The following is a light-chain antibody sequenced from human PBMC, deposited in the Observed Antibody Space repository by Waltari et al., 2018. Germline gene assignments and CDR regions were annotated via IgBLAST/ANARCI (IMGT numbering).Light chain of an antibody. CDR2: DVT. Sequence: QSALTPAASGFGSPWPAITLSCPWRHVWGSNYFLRYQQHPGKAPQVMIYDVTDRPPGVSNRFSGSKSGDTASLTISGLQAEDEADYYCASWTDSDTLKLLFGGGTKLTVL. CDR3: ASWTDSDTLKLL. V-gene: IGLV2-14*03. CDR1: HVWGSNY. J-gene: IGLJ2*01.